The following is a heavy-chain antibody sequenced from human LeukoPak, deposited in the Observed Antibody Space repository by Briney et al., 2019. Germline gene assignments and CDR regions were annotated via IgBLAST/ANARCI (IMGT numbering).Heavy chain of an antibody. Sequence: SETLSLTCAVSGGSISSGGYSWGWIRQPPGKGLEWIGYIYHSGSTYYNPSLKSRVTISVDRSKNQFSLKLSSVTAADTAVYYCARERITMVRGVTDNWFDPWGQGTLVTVSS. CDR3: ARERITMVRGVTDNWFDP. V-gene: IGHV4-30-2*01. D-gene: IGHD3-10*01. J-gene: IGHJ5*02. CDR1: GGSISSGGYS. CDR2: IYHSGST.